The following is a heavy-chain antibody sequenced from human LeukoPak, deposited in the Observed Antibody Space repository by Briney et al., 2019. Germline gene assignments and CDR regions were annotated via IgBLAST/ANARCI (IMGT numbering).Heavy chain of an antibody. V-gene: IGHV4-34*01. Sequence: SETLSLTCAVYGGSFSGYYWSWIRQPPGKGLEWIGEINHSGSTNYNPSLKSRVTISVDTSKNQFSLKLSSVTAADTAVYYCARGSGSYRPPADYWSQGTLVTVSS. J-gene: IGHJ4*02. D-gene: IGHD3-10*01. CDR3: ARGSGSYRPPADY. CDR2: INHSGST. CDR1: GGSFSGYY.